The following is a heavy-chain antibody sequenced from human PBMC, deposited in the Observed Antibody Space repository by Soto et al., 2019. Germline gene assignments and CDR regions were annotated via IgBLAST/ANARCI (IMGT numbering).Heavy chain of an antibody. V-gene: IGHV3-23*01. CDR1: GFTFSSYA. CDR2: ISGSGGST. CDR3: AKTPYYDFWSGYYNNWFDP. D-gene: IGHD3-3*01. Sequence: EVQLLESGGGLVQPGGSLRLSCAASGFTFSSYAMSWVRQAPGKGLEWVSAISGSGGSTYYADSVKGRFTISRDNSKKTLYLQMNSLRAEDTAVYYCAKTPYYDFWSGYYNNWFDPWGQGTLVTVSS. J-gene: IGHJ5*02.